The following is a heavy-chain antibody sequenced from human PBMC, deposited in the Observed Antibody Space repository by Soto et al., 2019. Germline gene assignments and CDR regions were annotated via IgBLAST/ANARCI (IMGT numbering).Heavy chain of an antibody. Sequence: EVQLVESGGGLVKPGGSLRISCAASGFTFSNYGMNWVRQAPGKGLEWVSSISSGSSYIFYADSVKGRFTISRDNAENSLYLQMNSRTAEDSAVYYCARDPGSGWEYLQHWGQGTLVTVSS. CDR1: GFTFSNYG. CDR3: ARDPGSGWEYLQH. J-gene: IGHJ1*01. CDR2: ISSGSSYI. V-gene: IGHV3-21*02. D-gene: IGHD6-19*01.